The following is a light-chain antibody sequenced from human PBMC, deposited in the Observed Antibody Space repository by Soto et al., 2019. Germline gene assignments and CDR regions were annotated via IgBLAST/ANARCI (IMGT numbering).Light chain of an antibody. J-gene: IGLJ2*01. CDR1: TSNIGNNP. V-gene: IGLV1-44*01. CDR3: AVWDASLSALL. CDR2: SDV. Sequence: QSVLTQPPSASGTPGQRVTISCSGGTSNIGNNPVNWYGQLPGTAPQLLLYSDVQLPSGVPDRVSGSKSGTSASLAIRGLQSEDEADYFGAVWDASLSALLFGGGTKLTVL.